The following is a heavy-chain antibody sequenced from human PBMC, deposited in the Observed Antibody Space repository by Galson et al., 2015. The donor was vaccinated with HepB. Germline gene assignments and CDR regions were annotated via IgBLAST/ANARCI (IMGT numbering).Heavy chain of an antibody. Sequence: LSLTCAVYGGSFSGYYWSWIRQPPGKGLEWIGEINHSGSTNYNPSLKSRVTISVDTSKNQFSLKLSSVTAADTAVYYCARGNDIVVVPAAMFTRWHAQQGYYYGMDVWGQGTTVTVSS. CDR3: ARGNDIVVVPAAMFTRWHAQQGYYYGMDV. CDR1: GGSFSGYY. V-gene: IGHV4-34*01. CDR2: INHSGST. J-gene: IGHJ6*02. D-gene: IGHD2-2*01.